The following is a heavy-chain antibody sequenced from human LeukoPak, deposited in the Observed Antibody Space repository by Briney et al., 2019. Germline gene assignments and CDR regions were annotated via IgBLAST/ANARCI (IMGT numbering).Heavy chain of an antibody. V-gene: IGHV3-53*01. D-gene: IGHD3-10*01. CDR2: IYSGGST. J-gene: IGHJ3*02. CDR3: ASYYADAFDI. CDR1: GFTFSSYA. Sequence: GGSLRLSCAASGFTFSSYAMSWVRQAPGKGLEWVSVIYSGGSTYYADSVKGRFTISRDNSKNTLYLQMNSLRAEDTAVYYCASYYADAFDIWGQGTMVTVSS.